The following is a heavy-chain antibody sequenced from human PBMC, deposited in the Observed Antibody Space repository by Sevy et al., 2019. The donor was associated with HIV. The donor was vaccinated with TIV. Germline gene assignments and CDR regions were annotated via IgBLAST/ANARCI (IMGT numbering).Heavy chain of an antibody. Sequence: GGSLRLSCAASGFTFSSYEMNWVRQAPGKGLEWVSYIISSGSTIYYSDSVKGRFTISRDNAKNSLYLQMNSLRAEDTAVYYCAREENDRDAFDIWGQGTMVTVSS. CDR2: IISSGSTI. V-gene: IGHV3-48*03. D-gene: IGHD3-22*01. J-gene: IGHJ3*02. CDR3: AREENDRDAFDI. CDR1: GFTFSSYE.